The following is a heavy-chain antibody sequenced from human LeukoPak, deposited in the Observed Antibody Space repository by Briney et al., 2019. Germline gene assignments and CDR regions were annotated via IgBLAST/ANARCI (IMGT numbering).Heavy chain of an antibody. CDR2: IFHSGST. CDR3: ARTNHYGSSGYVSVE. D-gene: IGHD3-22*01. V-gene: IGHV4-59*08. CDR1: GGSISSYY. Sequence: SETLSLTCTVSGGSISSYYWSWIRQPPGKELEWIGSIFHSGSTYYNPSLKSRVTISVDTSRNQFSLKLTSVTAADTAVYYCARTNHYGSSGYVSVEWSQGTLVTVSS. J-gene: IGHJ4*02.